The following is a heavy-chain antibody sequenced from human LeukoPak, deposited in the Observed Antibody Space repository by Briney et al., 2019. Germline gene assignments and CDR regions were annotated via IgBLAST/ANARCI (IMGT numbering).Heavy chain of an antibody. J-gene: IGHJ4*02. CDR3: AANSADYNTLGSSYKV. Sequence: SETLSLTCTVSGGSISSSDYYWGWIRQPPGKGLEWIGSIYYSGRTYYNPSLKSRVTISVDTSKNHFSLKLSSVTAADTAVYYCAANSADYNTLGSSYKVWGQGTLVTVSS. CDR1: GGSISSSDYY. D-gene: IGHD3-10*01. V-gene: IGHV4-39*02. CDR2: IYYSGRT.